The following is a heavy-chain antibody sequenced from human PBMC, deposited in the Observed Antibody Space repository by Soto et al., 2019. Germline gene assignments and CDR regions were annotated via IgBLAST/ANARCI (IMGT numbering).Heavy chain of an antibody. V-gene: IGHV1-18*01. CDR1: GYTFINYG. CDR3: ARDAIAATGDSFDY. D-gene: IGHD6-13*01. J-gene: IGHJ4*02. CDR2: ISAYNGNT. Sequence: ASVKVSCTASGYTFINYGISWVRQAPGQGLEWMGWISAYNGNTNYAQKLQGRVTVTTDTSTSTAYMELRSLRSDDTAVYYCARDAIAATGDSFDYWGQGTLVTVSS.